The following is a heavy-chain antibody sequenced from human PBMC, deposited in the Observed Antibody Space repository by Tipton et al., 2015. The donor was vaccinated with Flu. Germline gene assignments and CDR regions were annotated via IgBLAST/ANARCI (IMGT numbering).Heavy chain of an antibody. V-gene: IGHV4-61*02. D-gene: IGHD2-15*01. Sequence: TLSLTCNVSGDSISTGSHYWNWIRQPAGKGLEWIGSIYTSGSATYNPSLKSRVTISMDTSKNQFSLKLSSVTATDTAVYFCARDYCSGGICYPDYWGQGTLVTVSS. CDR1: GDSISTGSHY. J-gene: IGHJ4*02. CDR2: IYTSGSA. CDR3: ARDYCSGGICYPDY.